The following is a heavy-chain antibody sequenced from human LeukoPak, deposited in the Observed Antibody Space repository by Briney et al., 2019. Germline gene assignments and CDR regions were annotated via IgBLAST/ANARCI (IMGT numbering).Heavy chain of an antibody. CDR2: ISYDGSNK. V-gene: IGHV3-30-3*01. Sequence: GGSLRLSCAASGFTFSSYAMHWVRQAPGKGLEWVAVISYDGSNKYYADSMKGRFTISRDNSKNTLYLQMNSLRAEDTAVYYCARINVFGYSSGWYLRSLDYWGQGTLVTVSS. D-gene: IGHD6-19*01. CDR1: GFTFSSYA. CDR3: ARINVFGYSSGWYLRSLDY. J-gene: IGHJ4*02.